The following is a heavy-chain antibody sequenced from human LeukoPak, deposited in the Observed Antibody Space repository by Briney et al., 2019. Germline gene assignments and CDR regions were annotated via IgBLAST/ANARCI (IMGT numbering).Heavy chain of an antibody. CDR1: GFTFGDYG. CDR2: IRSKAYGETT. CDR3: TRETTSVRANPLFDY. D-gene: IGHD4-11*01. Sequence: PGGSLRLSCKASGFTFGDYGMSWVRQAPGKGLEWVGFIRSKAYGETTEYAASVQGRFTISRDESKSIAYLQMNSLKTEDTAVYYCTRETTSVRANPLFDYWGQGTLVTVSS. V-gene: IGHV3-49*04. J-gene: IGHJ4*02.